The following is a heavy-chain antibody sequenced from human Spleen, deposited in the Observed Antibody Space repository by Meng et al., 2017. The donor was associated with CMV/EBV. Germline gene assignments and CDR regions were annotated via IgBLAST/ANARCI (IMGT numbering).Heavy chain of an antibody. CDR1: RFSVSNKY. J-gene: IGHJ4*02. D-gene: IGHD2-8*01. V-gene: IGHV3-66*02. CDR3: ARGSVPLYAIRYYFDY. Sequence: GESLKISCAVSRFSVSNKYMSWVRQAPGKGLEWVSIIYSGSTTYYADSVKGRFTISRDNSKNTLNLQMNRLRPEDTAVYYCARGSVPLYAIRYYFDYWGQGTLVTVSS. CDR2: IYSGSTT.